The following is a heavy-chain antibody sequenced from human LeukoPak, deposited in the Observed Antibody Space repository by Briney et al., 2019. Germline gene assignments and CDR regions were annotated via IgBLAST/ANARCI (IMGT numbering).Heavy chain of an antibody. Sequence: SAKVSCKASGGTFSSYAISWVRQAPGQGLEWMGGIIPIFGTANYAQKFQGRVTITADESTSTAYMELSSLRSEDTAVYYCASTGKQQLVPGLGFDPWGQGTLVTVSS. CDR1: GGTFSSYA. J-gene: IGHJ5*02. CDR3: ASTGKQQLVPGLGFDP. D-gene: IGHD6-13*01. CDR2: IIPIFGTA. V-gene: IGHV1-69*13.